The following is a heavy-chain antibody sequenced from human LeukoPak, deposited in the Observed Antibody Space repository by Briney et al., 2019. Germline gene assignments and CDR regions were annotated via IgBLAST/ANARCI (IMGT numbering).Heavy chain of an antibody. Sequence: GGSLRLSCAASGVTFTTYSKSWVRHPPGKGLGSVSAIRGSGGSTYYADSVKGRFTISRDNTKSALYLQMNSLRAEDTAAYHCVAYYYDSSGSYVHYWGQGTLVTVSS. J-gene: IGHJ4*02. CDR1: GVTFTTYS. V-gene: IGHV3-23*01. D-gene: IGHD3-22*01. CDR2: IRGSGGST. CDR3: VAYYYDSSGSYVHY.